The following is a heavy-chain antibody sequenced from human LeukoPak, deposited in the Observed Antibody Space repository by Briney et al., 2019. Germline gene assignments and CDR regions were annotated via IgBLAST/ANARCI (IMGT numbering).Heavy chain of an antibody. J-gene: IGHJ4*02. CDR3: ARDFGDIVVVPAAMALDY. D-gene: IGHD2-2*01. V-gene: IGHV1-18*01. CDR2: ISAYNGNT. CDR1: GYTFTSYG. Sequence: ASVKVSCKASGYTFTSYGISWVRQAPGQGLEWMGWISAYNGNTNYAQKLQGRVTMTTDTSTSTAYMELRSPRSDDTAVYYCARDFGDIVVVPAAMALDYWGQGTLVTVSS.